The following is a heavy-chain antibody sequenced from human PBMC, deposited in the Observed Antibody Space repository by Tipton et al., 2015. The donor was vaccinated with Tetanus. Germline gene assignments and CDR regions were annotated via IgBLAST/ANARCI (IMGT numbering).Heavy chain of an antibody. J-gene: IGHJ4*02. D-gene: IGHD5-18*01. CDR1: GFTFSSYG. V-gene: IGHV3-33*06. CDR2: IWYDGSNK. Sequence: SLRLSCAASGFTFSSYGMHWVRQAPGKGLEWVAVIWYDGSNKYYADSVKGRFTISRDNSKNTLYLQMNSLRAEDTAVYYCAKDSYSYGSEFDYWGQGTLVTVSS. CDR3: AKDSYSYGSEFDY.